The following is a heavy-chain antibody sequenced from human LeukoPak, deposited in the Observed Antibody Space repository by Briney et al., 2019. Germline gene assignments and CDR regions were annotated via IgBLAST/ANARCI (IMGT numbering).Heavy chain of an antibody. V-gene: IGHV4-39*07. Sequence: SETLSLTCTVSGASISSSTYYWGWIRQPPGKGLEWIGSIYYSGSTYYNPSLKSRVTISVDTSKNQFSLKLSSVTAADTAVYYCARGQGATVPQVGKNWFDPWGQGTRVIVSS. D-gene: IGHD1-26*01. CDR1: GASISSSTYY. J-gene: IGHJ5*02. CDR2: IYYSGST. CDR3: ARGQGATVPQVGKNWFDP.